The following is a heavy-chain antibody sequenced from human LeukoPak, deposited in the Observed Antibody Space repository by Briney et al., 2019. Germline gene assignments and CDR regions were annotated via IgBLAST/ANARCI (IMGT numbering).Heavy chain of an antibody. CDR2: IYSGGST. Sequence: GGSLRLSCAASGFTVSSNYMSWVRQAPGEGLEWVSVIYSGGSTYYADSVKGRFTISRDNSKNTLYLQMNSLRAEDTAVYYCAREGSGVPPHMGAFDIWGQGTMVTVSS. J-gene: IGHJ3*02. V-gene: IGHV3-66*02. D-gene: IGHD2-2*01. CDR1: GFTVSSNY. CDR3: AREGSGVPPHMGAFDI.